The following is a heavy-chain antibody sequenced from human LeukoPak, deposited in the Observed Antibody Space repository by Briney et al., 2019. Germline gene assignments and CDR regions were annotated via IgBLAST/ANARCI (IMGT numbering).Heavy chain of an antibody. V-gene: IGHV3-11*04. CDR1: GFSFSDYY. D-gene: IGHD6-13*01. CDR2: IGTRGTAI. Sequence: GGSLRLSCAASGFSFSDYYMTWIRQAPGKGLEWVSTIGTRGTAIFYADSVKGRFTISRDNSKNTLYLQMNSLRAEDTAIYYCARTYSSSWGIIDFWGQGTLVTVSS. J-gene: IGHJ4*02. CDR3: ARTYSSSWGIIDF.